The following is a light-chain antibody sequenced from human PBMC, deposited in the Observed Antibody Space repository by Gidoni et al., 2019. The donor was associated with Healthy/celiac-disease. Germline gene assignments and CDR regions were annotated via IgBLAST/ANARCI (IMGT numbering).Light chain of an antibody. CDR2: GAS. CDR1: QSVSSN. V-gene: IGKV3-15*01. Sequence: EIAMTQSPATLSVSPGERATLSCRASQSVSSNLAWYQQKPGQAPRLLIYGASTRATGIPARFSGSWSGTEFTLTISSLQSEDFAVYYCQQYNNWPPPFGQGTKVEIK. CDR3: QQYNNWPPP. J-gene: IGKJ1*01.